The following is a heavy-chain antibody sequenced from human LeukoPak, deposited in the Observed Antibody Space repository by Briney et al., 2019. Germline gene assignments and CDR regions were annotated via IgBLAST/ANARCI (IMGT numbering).Heavy chain of an antibody. Sequence: PGGSLRLSCAASGFTFDDYAMHWVRQAPGKGLEWVSGISWNSGSIGYADSVKGRFTISRDNSKNTLYLQMNSLRAEDTAVYYCARDVGEYNWNRFDYWGQGTLVTVSS. D-gene: IGHD1-20*01. CDR3: ARDVGEYNWNRFDY. J-gene: IGHJ4*02. V-gene: IGHV3-9*01. CDR2: ISWNSGSI. CDR1: GFTFDDYA.